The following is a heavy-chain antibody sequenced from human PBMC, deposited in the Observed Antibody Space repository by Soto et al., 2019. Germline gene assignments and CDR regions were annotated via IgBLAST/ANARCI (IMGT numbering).Heavy chain of an antibody. V-gene: IGHV4-39*01. D-gene: IGHD6-19*01. CDR1: VGSVSSGSSY. CDR2: IYHFGNT. J-gene: IGHJ4*02. Sequence: AETLSISCAVSVGSVSSGSSYWGWIRQSPGKGLEWIGSIYHFGNTYNNPSLKSRVTISIDTASNQFSLQLRSVTAADTAVYYCPRVPRGWPHYCFDYWGQGTMVTVSS. CDR3: PRVPRGWPHYCFDY.